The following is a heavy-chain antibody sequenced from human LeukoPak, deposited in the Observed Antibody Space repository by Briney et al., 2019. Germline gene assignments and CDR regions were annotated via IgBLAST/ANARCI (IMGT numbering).Heavy chain of an antibody. Sequence: PSETLSLTCTVSGVPISNYYWHWIRQSPGKGLEWIGYIYYSGSTDYNPSLKSRVTVSVATSKRQFSLELSSVTAADTAVYYCARGGVVGTMLRTINWFDPWGPGTLVAVSS. CDR3: ARGGVVGTMLRTINWFDP. D-gene: IGHD3-10*01. V-gene: IGHV4-59*01. J-gene: IGHJ5*02. CDR1: GVPISNYY. CDR2: IYYSGST.